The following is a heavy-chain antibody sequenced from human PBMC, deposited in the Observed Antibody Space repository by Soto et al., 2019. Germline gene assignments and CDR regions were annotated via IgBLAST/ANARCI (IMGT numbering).Heavy chain of an antibody. V-gene: IGHV3-30*18. D-gene: IGHD5-18*01. CDR3: AKAAGYSYAYYYYGMDV. J-gene: IGHJ6*02. Sequence: LRLSCAASGFTFSSYGMHWVRQAPGKGLEWVAVISYDGSNKYYADSVKGRFTISRDNSKNTLYLQMNSLRAEDTAVYYCAKAAGYSYAYYYYGMDVWGQGTTVTVSS. CDR2: ISYDGSNK. CDR1: GFTFSSYG.